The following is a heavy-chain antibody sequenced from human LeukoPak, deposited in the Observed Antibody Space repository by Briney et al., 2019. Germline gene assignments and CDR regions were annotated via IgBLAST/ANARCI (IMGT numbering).Heavy chain of an antibody. CDR1: GDTFSSYA. J-gene: IGHJ2*01. CDR3: ARAPHYYDSSGYYRNKWYFDL. Sequence: SVKVSCKASGDTFSSYAISWVRQAPGQGLEWMGGIIPIFGTANYAQKFQGRVTITADESTSTAYMELSSLRSEDTAVYYCARAPHYYDSSGYYRNKWYFDLWGRGTLVTVSS. V-gene: IGHV1-69*13. D-gene: IGHD3-22*01. CDR2: IIPIFGTA.